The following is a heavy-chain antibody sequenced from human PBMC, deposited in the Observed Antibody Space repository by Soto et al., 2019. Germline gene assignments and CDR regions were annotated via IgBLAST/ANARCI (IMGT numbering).Heavy chain of an antibody. CDR3: GRDYYYDRSGYSPLDY. V-gene: IGHV3-21*01. D-gene: IGHD3-22*01. CDR2: ISGTGSYI. J-gene: IGHJ4*02. Sequence: GGSLRLSCAASGFTFRSYSMNWVRQAPGKGLEWVSSISGTGSYISYADSVKGRFTISRDNAKNSLDLQMNSLRAEDTAVYYCGRDYYYDRSGYSPLDYWGQGTLVTVSS. CDR1: GFTFRSYS.